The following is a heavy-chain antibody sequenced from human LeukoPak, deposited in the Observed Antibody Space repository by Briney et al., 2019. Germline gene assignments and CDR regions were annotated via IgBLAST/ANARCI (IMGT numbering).Heavy chain of an antibody. V-gene: IGHV3-30*04. CDR2: ISYDGSNK. CDR1: GFTFSRYA. D-gene: IGHD3-10*01. J-gene: IGHJ5*01. CDR3: ARDPMRWGELLDRGNWFDP. Sequence: GRSLRLSCAASGFTFSRYAMHWVRQAPGKGLEWVAVISYDGSNKFYADSVKGRFTISRDNSKNTPYLQMNSLRAEDTAVYYCARDPMRWGELLDRGNWFDPWGEGTLVTASS.